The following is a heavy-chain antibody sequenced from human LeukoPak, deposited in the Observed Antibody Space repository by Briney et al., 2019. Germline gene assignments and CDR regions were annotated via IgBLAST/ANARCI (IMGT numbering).Heavy chain of an antibody. CDR2: IKYDGSRT. CDR3: VKDTIFTVDPFDY. J-gene: IGHJ4*02. D-gene: IGHD3-3*01. Sequence: IHWVRQPPGKGLEWLAFIKYDGSRTDYEDSVQGRFTVSRDNSKNTLYLEMNSLRAEDTAIYYCVKDTIFTVDPFDYWGQGTLVTVSS. V-gene: IGHV3-30*02.